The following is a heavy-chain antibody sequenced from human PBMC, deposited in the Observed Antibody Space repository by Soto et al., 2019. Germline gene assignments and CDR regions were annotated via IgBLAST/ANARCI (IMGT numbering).Heavy chain of an antibody. V-gene: IGHV4-59*11. D-gene: IGHD7-27*01. CDR3: AKANWYSEY. CDR2: IYYNGHT. Sequence: QVQLQESGPGLVKPSETLSLTCTVSGGSISNHYWSWIRQPPGKGLEWIGYIYYNGHTNYNTSLKSRVTMSVDTSKNQISLRLSSVTAADTAVYYCAKANWYSEYWGQGTLVTVSS. J-gene: IGHJ4*02. CDR1: GGSISNHY.